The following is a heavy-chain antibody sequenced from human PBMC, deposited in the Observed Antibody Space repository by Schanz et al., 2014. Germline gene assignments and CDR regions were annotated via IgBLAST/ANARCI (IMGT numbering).Heavy chain of an antibody. D-gene: IGHD3-10*01. Sequence: PGGSLRLSCAASGFTFNSYAMTWVRQAPGKGLEWVSSISSSGSYIHYADSVKGRFTISRDNAKNSMYLHMKSLRGEDTAVYYCARDNYYGSGSCAYWGQGTLVTVSS. J-gene: IGHJ4*02. CDR3: ARDNYYGSGSCAY. V-gene: IGHV3-21*06. CDR1: GFTFNSYA. CDR2: ISSSGSYI.